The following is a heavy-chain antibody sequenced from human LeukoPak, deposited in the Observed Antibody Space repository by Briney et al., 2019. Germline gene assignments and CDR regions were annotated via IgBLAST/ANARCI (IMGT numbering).Heavy chain of an antibody. D-gene: IGHD3-22*01. V-gene: IGHV3-30*02. CDR3: AKNGDYYDSSGAPGGAFDI. CDR1: GLTFSSYG. CDR2: IWYGGSNK. Sequence: PGGSLRLSCAASGLTFSSYGMHWVRQAPGKGLEWVAVIWYGGSNKYYADSVKGRFTISRDNSKNTLYLQMNSLRAEDTAVYYCAKNGDYYDSSGAPGGAFDIWGQGTMVTASS. J-gene: IGHJ3*02.